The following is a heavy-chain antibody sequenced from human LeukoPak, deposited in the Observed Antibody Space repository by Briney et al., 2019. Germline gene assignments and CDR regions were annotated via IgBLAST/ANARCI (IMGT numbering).Heavy chain of an antibody. J-gene: IGHJ4*02. Sequence: GGSLRLSCAASGFTFSSYAMSWVRQAPGKGLEWVSAISGSGGSTYYADSVKGRFTISRDNSKNTLYLQMNSLRAEDTAVYYCAKDLGDVDTAMGAVDYWGQGTLVTVSS. V-gene: IGHV3-23*01. CDR2: ISGSGGST. D-gene: IGHD5-18*01. CDR3: AKDLGDVDTAMGAVDY. CDR1: GFTFSSYA.